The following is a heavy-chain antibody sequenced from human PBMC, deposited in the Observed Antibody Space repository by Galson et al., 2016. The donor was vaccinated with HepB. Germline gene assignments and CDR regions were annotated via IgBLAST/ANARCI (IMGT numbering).Heavy chain of an antibody. J-gene: IGHJ2*01. CDR2: VYYTGNT. V-gene: IGHV4-59*01. Sequence: SETLSLTCTVSGGSIRRYYWSWIRQPPGKGLEWIGYVYYTGNTNYNPSLKSRVTISVDTSKNQFSLKLSSVTAADTAVYYCAGFKVVPAAKFVLYFDLWGRGTQVIVSS. CDR1: GGSIRRYY. CDR3: AGFKVVPAAKFVLYFDL. D-gene: IGHD2-2*01.